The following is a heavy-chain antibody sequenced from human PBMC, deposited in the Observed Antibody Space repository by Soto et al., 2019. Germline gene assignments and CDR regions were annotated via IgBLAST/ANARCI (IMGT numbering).Heavy chain of an antibody. CDR1: DDSSSSYK. D-gene: IGHD3-10*01. Sequence: QVQLQESGPGLVKPSETLSLTCTVSDDSSSSYKWSWIRQPPGRRLEWIGYIDSNGGTSYNPSLQSRVTISIVTSTKQFSLKLSSVTAADTAVYYCVRQGFGRLHGLVDVWGQGTTVTVSS. J-gene: IGHJ6*02. V-gene: IGHV4-59*08. CDR3: VRQGFGRLHGLVDV. CDR2: IDSNGGT.